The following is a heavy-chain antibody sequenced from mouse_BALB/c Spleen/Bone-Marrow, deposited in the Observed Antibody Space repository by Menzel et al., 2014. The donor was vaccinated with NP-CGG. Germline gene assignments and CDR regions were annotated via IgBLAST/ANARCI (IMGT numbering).Heavy chain of an antibody. D-gene: IGHD2-5*01. CDR3: ARSNYPAWFAY. J-gene: IGHJ3*01. Sequence: VQLQQSGAELAKPGASVKMSCKASGYTFTSYWMHWVKPRPGQGLEWIGYINPSTGYTEYNQKFKDKATLTADKSSSTAYMQLSSLTSEDSAVYYCARSNYPAWFAYWGQGTLVTVSA. CDR2: INPSTGYT. V-gene: IGHV1-7*01. CDR1: GYTFTSYW.